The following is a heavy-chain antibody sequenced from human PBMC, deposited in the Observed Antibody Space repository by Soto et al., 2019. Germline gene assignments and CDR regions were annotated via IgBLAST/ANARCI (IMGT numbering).Heavy chain of an antibody. J-gene: IGHJ6*03. D-gene: IGHD5-18*01. V-gene: IGHV3-33*01. Sequence: QVQLVESGGGVVQPGRSLRLSCAASGFTCSRYGMHWVRQAPGKGLEWVAVIWYDGINKYYADYVKGRFTISRDNSKNTLYLQMNSVRAEDTAVYYCARELGGYSYGYYYYYRDVWGKGTTVTVSS. CDR3: ARELGGYSYGYYYYYRDV. CDR2: IWYDGINK. CDR1: GFTCSRYG.